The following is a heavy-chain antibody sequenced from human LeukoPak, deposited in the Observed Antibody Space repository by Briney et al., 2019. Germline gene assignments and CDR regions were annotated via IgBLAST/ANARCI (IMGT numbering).Heavy chain of an antibody. Sequence: SETLSLTCAVYGESFSSYYWSWIRQPPGKGLERSGEINHSGNTNYNPSLKSRVTISVDTSKNQFSLKLSSVTAADTAVYYCARVDGDGYNIPDYWGQGTLVTVSS. CDR2: INHSGNT. D-gene: IGHD5-24*01. CDR1: GESFSSYY. CDR3: ARVDGDGYNIPDY. J-gene: IGHJ4*02. V-gene: IGHV4-34*01.